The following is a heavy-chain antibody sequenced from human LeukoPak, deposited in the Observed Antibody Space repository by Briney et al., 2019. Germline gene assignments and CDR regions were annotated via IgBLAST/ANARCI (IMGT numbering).Heavy chain of an antibody. D-gene: IGHD5-18*01. J-gene: IGHJ4*02. CDR1: GGTFSSYA. CDR3: ARDTGRYSYGAAFDY. CDR2: ISAYNGNT. V-gene: IGHV1-18*01. Sequence: GASVKVSCKASGGTFSSYAISWVRQAPGQGLEWLGWISAYNGNTNYAQKFQGRVTMTEDTSTDTAYMELSSLRSEDTAVYYCARDTGRYSYGAAFDYWGQGTLVTVSS.